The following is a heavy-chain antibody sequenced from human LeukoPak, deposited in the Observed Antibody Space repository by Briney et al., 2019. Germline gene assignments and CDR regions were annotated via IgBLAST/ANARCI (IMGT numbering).Heavy chain of an antibody. D-gene: IGHD3-22*01. V-gene: IGHV4-59*01. J-gene: IGHJ3*02. CDR2: IYYSGST. CDR3: ARGKTVVISAAGHPGAFDI. CDR1: GGSFSGYY. Sequence: PSETLSLTYAVYGGSFSGYYWGWIRQPPGKGLEWIGYIYYSGSTNYNPSLKSRVTISVDTSKDQFSLKLSSVTAADTAVYYCARGKTVVISAAGHPGAFDIWGQGTMVTVSS.